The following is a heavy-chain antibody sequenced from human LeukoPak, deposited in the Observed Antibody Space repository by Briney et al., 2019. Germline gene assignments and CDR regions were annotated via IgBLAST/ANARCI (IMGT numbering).Heavy chain of an antibody. J-gene: IGHJ4*02. CDR3: AKELERNGYNLEYYFDY. CDR2: ISYDGSNK. V-gene: IGHV3-30*18. CDR1: GFTFGSYG. Sequence: GGSLRLSCAASGFTFGSYGMHWVRQAPGKGLEWVAVISYDGSNKYYADSVKGRFTISRDNSKNTLYLQMNSLRAEDTAVYYCAKELERNGYNLEYYFDYWGQGTLVTVSS. D-gene: IGHD5-24*01.